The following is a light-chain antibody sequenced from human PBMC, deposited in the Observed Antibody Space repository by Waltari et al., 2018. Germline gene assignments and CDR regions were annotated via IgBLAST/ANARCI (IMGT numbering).Light chain of an antibody. J-gene: IGLJ2*01. CDR1: ELGKKY. Sequence: SYELSQPPSVSESPGQPASITCSGDELGKKYVSWYQQMPGQSPVLVLSQVNRLPSGIPDRFSGSNSGNTATLTISGTQAMDEADYHCQAWDSTTVVFGGGTKLTVL. V-gene: IGLV3-1*01. CDR2: QVN. CDR3: QAWDSTTVV.